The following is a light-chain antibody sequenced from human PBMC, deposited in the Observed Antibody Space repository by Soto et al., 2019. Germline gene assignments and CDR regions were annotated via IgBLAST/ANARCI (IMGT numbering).Light chain of an antibody. CDR1: SSNIGSNY. Sequence: QSVLNQPPSASGTPGQRVTISCSGSSSNIGSNYVYWYQQLPGTAPKLLIYRNNQRPSGVPDRFSGSKSGTSASLAISGLRSEDEADYYCAAWDDSLSVVFGGGTKVTVL. CDR3: AAWDDSLSVV. CDR2: RNN. J-gene: IGLJ2*01. V-gene: IGLV1-47*01.